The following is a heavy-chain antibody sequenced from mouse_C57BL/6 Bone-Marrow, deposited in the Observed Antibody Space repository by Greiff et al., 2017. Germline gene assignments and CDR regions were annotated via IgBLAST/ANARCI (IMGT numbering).Heavy chain of an antibody. CDR1: GFTFSSYG. CDR2: ISSGGSYT. Sequence: VMLVESGGDLVKPGGSLKLSCAASGFTFSSYGMSWVRQTPDKRLEWVATISSGGSYTYYPDSVKGRFTISRDNAKNTLYLQMSSLKSEDTAMYYCASPGFAWFAYWGQGTLVTVSA. J-gene: IGHJ3*01. CDR3: ASPGFAWFAY. V-gene: IGHV5-6*02.